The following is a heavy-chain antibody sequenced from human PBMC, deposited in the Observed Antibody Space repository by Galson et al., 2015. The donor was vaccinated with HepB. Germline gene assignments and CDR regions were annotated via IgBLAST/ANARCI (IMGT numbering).Heavy chain of an antibody. CDR3: AEGGITMVRGVTT. CDR2: IIPILGIA. CDR1: GGTFSSYT. Sequence: CTASGGTFSSYTISWVRQAPGQGLEWMGRIIPILGIANYAQKFQGRVTITADKSTSTAYMELSSLRSEDTAVYYCAEGGITMVRGVTTWGQGTLVTVSS. D-gene: IGHD3-10*01. J-gene: IGHJ5*02. V-gene: IGHV1-69*02.